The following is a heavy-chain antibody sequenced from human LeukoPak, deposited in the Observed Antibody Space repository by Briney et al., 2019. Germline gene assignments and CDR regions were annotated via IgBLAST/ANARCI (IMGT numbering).Heavy chain of an antibody. Sequence: SETLSLTCTVSGGSINNYYWSWIRQPAGKGLEWIGSIHYSGSTNYNPSLKSRAAISVDTSKNQFSLKLSSVTAADTAVYYCARRKSYYDSSGYFLDAFDIWGQGTMVTVSS. CDR1: GGSINNYY. CDR2: IHYSGST. CDR3: ARRKSYYDSSGYFLDAFDI. D-gene: IGHD3-22*01. V-gene: IGHV4-59*05. J-gene: IGHJ3*02.